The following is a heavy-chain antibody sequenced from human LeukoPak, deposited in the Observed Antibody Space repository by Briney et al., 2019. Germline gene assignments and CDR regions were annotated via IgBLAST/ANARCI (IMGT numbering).Heavy chain of an antibody. D-gene: IGHD3-22*01. CDR3: VRPERGYYDYLFGY. CDR1: GGSISSSSYY. CDR2: IYYSGST. J-gene: IGHJ4*02. V-gene: IGHV4-39*01. Sequence: PSETLSLTCTFSGGSISSSSYYWGWIRQPPGKGLEWIVSIYYSGSTYYNPSLKSRVTISVDTSKNQFYLNLSSVTAADTAVYYCVRPERGYYDYLFGYWGQGTLVTVSS.